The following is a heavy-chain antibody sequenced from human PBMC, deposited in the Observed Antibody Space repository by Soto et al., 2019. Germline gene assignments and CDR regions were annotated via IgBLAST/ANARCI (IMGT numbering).Heavy chain of an antibody. CDR2: IKSKTDGGTT. D-gene: IGHD3-3*01. Sequence: PGGSLRLSCAASGFTFSNAWMSWVRQAPGKGLEWVGRIKSKTDGGTTDYAAPVKGRFTISRDDSKNTLYLQMNSLKTEDTAVYYCTTDKTFYDFWSGYYPNTDAFVIWGKGKMVTV. CDR1: GFTFSNAW. V-gene: IGHV3-15*01. J-gene: IGHJ3*02. CDR3: TTDKTFYDFWSGYYPNTDAFVI.